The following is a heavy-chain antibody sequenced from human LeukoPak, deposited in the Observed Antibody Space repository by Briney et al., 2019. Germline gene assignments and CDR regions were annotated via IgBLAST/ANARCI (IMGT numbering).Heavy chain of an antibody. V-gene: IGHV4-38-2*02. CDR2: IYHSGST. D-gene: IGHD3-3*01. CDR3: ARVGTTTTYYDFWSGYSNFDY. Sequence: PSETLSLTCTVSGYSISSGYYWGWIRHPPGKVLEWIGSIYHSGSTYYNPSLKSRVTISVDTSKNQFSLKLSSVTAADTAVYYCARVGTTTTYYDFWSGYSNFDYWGQGTLVTVSS. CDR1: GYSISSGYY. J-gene: IGHJ4*02.